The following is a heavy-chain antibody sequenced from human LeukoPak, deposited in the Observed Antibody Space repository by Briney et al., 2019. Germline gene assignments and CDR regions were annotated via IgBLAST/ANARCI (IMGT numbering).Heavy chain of an antibody. D-gene: IGHD2-2*01. V-gene: IGHV3-23*01. J-gene: IGHJ4*02. CDR3: AKGVVVAPDVTPFDY. CDR1: GFTFSSYE. Sequence: GGSLRLSCAASGFTFSSYEMNWVRQAPGKGLEWVSASSSSDDGKWYAESVRGRFTISRDTSKNTVYLQMNSLRAEDTAVYYCAKGVVVAPDVTPFDYWGQGTLVTVSS. CDR2: SSSSDDGK.